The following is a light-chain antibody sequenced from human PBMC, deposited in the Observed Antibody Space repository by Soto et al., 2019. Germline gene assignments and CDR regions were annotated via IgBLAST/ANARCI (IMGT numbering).Light chain of an antibody. CDR2: DVS. Sequence: QSVLPKPASLSGSPGESITISCTGTSSDVGGYNYVSWYQHHPGKAPKLMIFDVSNRPSGASNRFSGSKSGNTASLTISGLQPEDEADYYCSSYTTSNTRQIVFGTGTKVTVL. J-gene: IGLJ1*01. CDR1: SSDVGGYNY. CDR3: SSYTTSNTRQIV. V-gene: IGLV2-14*03.